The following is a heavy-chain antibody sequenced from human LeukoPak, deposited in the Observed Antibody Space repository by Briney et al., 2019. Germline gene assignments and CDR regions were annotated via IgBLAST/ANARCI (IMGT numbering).Heavy chain of an antibody. CDR2: IYYSGST. CDR1: GYSISSSYY. J-gene: IGHJ3*02. CDR3: ARHFQLDARDAFDI. V-gene: IGHV4-38-2*01. D-gene: IGHD3-3*02. Sequence: SETLSLTCAVSGYSISSSYYWGWIRQPPGKGLEWIGSIYYSGSTYYNPSLKSRVTISVDTSKNQFSLKLSSVTAADTAVYYCARHFQLDARDAFDIWGQGTMVTVSS.